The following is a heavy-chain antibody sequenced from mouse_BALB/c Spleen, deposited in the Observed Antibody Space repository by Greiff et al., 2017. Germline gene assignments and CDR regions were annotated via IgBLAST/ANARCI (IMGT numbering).Heavy chain of an antibody. CDR1: GFNIKDTY. CDR2: IDPANGNT. J-gene: IGHJ2*01. Sequence: EVQLKESGAELVKPGASVKLSCTASGFNIKDTYMHWVKQRPEQGLEWIGRIDPANGNTKYDPKFQGKATITADTSSNTAYLQLSSLTSEDTAVYYCARDYYGSPHFDYWGQGTTLTVSS. V-gene: IGHV14-3*02. CDR3: ARDYYGSPHFDY. D-gene: IGHD1-1*01.